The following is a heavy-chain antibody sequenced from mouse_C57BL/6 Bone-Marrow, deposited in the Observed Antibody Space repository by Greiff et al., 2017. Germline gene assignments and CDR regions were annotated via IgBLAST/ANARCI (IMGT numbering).Heavy chain of an antibody. D-gene: IGHD1-1*01. J-gene: IGHJ3*01. CDR3: ARHITTVVERAWFAY. CDR2: ISSGGSYT. Sequence: EVKVVESGGDLVKPGGSLKLSCAASGFTFSSYGMSWVRQTPDKRLEWVATISSGGSYTYYPDSVKGRFTISRDNAKNTLYLQMSSLKSEDTAMYYCARHITTVVERAWFAYWGQGTLVTVSA. V-gene: IGHV5-6*01. CDR1: GFTFSSYG.